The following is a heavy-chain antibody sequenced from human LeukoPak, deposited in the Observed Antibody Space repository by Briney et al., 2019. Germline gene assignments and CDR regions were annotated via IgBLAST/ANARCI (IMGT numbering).Heavy chain of an antibody. Sequence: GGSLRLSCAASGFTFSSYSMNWVRQAPGKGLEWVGNIQPDGSEQYPVDSVKGRFTISRDNSRNSLFLQMSSLRVEDTAVYYCASQSFARFDPWGQGTLVTVSS. D-gene: IGHD3-16*01. J-gene: IGHJ5*02. V-gene: IGHV3-7*01. CDR3: ASQSFARFDP. CDR2: IQPDGSEQ. CDR1: GFTFSSYS.